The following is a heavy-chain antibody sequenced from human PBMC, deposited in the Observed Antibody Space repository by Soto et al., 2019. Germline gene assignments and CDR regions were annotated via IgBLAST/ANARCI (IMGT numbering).Heavy chain of an antibody. D-gene: IGHD6-6*01. J-gene: IGHJ6*02. CDR1: GYTFTSYG. CDR2: ISAYNGNT. Sequence: ASVKVSCKASGYTFTSYGISWVRQAPGQGLEWMGWISAYNGNTNYAQKLQGRVTMTTDTSTSTAYMELRSLRSDDTAVYYCAGFRYSSSYYHYGMDVWGQGTTVTVPS. CDR3: AGFRYSSSYYHYGMDV. V-gene: IGHV1-18*04.